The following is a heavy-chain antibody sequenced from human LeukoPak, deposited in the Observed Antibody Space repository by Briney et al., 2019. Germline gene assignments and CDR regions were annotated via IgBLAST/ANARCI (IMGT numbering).Heavy chain of an antibody. D-gene: IGHD2-21*02. CDR1: GFTFSSYG. CDR2: IRYDGSNK. J-gene: IGHJ4*02. CDR3: AKPIRLSYSGGDCYSDY. V-gene: IGHV3-30*02. Sequence: GGSLRLSCAASGFTFSSYGMHWVRQAPGKGLEWVAFIRYDGSNKYYADSVKGRFTISRDNSKNTLYLQMNSLRAEDTAVYYCAKPIRLSYSGGDCYSDYWGQGTLVTVSS.